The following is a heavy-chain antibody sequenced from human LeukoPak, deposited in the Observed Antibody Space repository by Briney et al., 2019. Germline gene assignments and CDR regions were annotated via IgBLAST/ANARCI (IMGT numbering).Heavy chain of an antibody. CDR3: ARDDSSTPFDY. D-gene: IGHD4-11*01. Sequence: PGGSLRLSCAVSGFTFRRYAMSWVRQAPGKGLEWVSVIYSGGSTYYADSVKGRFTISRDNSKNTLYLQMNSLRAEDTAVYYCARDDSSTPFDYWGQGTLVTVSS. CDR2: IYSGGST. J-gene: IGHJ4*02. CDR1: GFTFRRYA. V-gene: IGHV3-53*01.